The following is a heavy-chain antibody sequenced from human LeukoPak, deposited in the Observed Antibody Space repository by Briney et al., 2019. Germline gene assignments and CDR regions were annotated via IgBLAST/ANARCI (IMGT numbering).Heavy chain of an antibody. CDR1: GGSISSSSYY. Sequence: PSETLSLTCTVSGGSISSSSYYWGWIRQPPGKGLEWIESIYYSGSTYYNPSLKSRVTISVDTSKNQFSLKLSSVTTADTAVYYCARLTALVGSGVAFDIWGQGTMVTVPS. D-gene: IGHD6-25*01. J-gene: IGHJ3*02. CDR3: ARLTALVGSGVAFDI. V-gene: IGHV4-39*01. CDR2: IYYSGST.